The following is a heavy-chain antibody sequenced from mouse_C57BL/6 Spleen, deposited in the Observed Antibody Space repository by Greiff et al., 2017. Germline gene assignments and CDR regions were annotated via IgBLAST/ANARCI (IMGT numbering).Heavy chain of an antibody. CDR3: ARVRGTYAMDY. V-gene: IGHV5-6*01. CDR1: GFTFSSYG. Sequence: EVQGVESGGDLVKPGGSLKLSCAASGFTFSSYGMSWVRQTPDKRLEWVATISSGGSYTYYPDSVKGRFTISRDNAKNTLYLQMSSLKSEDTAMYYCARVRGTYAMDYWGQGTSVTVSS. J-gene: IGHJ4*01. D-gene: IGHD3-3*01. CDR2: ISSGGSYT.